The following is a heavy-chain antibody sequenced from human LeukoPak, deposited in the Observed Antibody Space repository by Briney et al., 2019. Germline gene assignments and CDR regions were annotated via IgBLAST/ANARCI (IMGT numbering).Heavy chain of an antibody. D-gene: IGHD2-8*02. J-gene: IGHJ4*02. CDR2: INQDGGTR. V-gene: IGHV3-7*01. CDR1: GFTFSNTW. Sequence: HPGGSLRLSCAASGFTFSNTWMAWVRQAPGKGLDWVANINQDGGTRQYADSVRGRFTISRDNAKNSLYLQMNSLRAEDTAVYYCARDSAWSFDYWGQGTLVTVSS. CDR3: ARDSAWSFDY.